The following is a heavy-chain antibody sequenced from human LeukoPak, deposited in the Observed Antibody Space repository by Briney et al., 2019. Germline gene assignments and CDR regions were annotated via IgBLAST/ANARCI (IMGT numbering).Heavy chain of an antibody. J-gene: IGHJ6*03. Sequence: SETLSLTCTHSGGSISTGSYYRSSIRQPAGNGLECIGRIYTSGSTNSNPSLKSRVTISVDTSKNQFSLKLSSVTAADTAVYYCARSHYSLRTYYYYYYMDVWGKGTTVTVSS. CDR3: ARSHYSLRTYYYYYYMDV. V-gene: IGHV4-61*02. D-gene: IGHD4-11*01. CDR1: GGSISTGSYY. CDR2: IYTSGST.